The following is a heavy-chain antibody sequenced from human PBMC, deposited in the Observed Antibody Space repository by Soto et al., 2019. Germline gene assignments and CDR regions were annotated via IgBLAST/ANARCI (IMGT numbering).Heavy chain of an antibody. V-gene: IGHV4-34*01. Sequence: PSESLSLTCAVYGGSFSAYYWTWIRQSPGKGLEWIGEIYHSGGPKYNPSLKSRVTISVDRSKNQFSLKLSSVTAADTAVYYCARVPGPWGQGTLVTVSS. CDR2: IYHSGGP. CDR3: ARVPGP. J-gene: IGHJ5*02. CDR1: GGSFSAYY.